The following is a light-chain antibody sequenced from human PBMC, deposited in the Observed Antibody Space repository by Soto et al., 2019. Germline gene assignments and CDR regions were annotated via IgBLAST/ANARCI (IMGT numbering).Light chain of an antibody. Sequence: QSALTQPRSVSGSPGQSVTISCTGSSSDVGGYNYVSWYQQHPGKVPKVVIYEVTNRPSGVSNRFSGSKSGSTASLTISGLQAEDEADYYCSSYASSDSYVFGTGTKLTVL. V-gene: IGLV2-11*01. CDR2: EVT. J-gene: IGLJ1*01. CDR3: SSYASSDSYV. CDR1: SSDVGGYNY.